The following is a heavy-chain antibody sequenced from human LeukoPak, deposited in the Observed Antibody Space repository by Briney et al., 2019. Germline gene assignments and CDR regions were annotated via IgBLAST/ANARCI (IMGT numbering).Heavy chain of an antibody. CDR3: ARDGGDRDY. V-gene: IGHV4-59*01. CDR2: IYYSGST. J-gene: IGHJ4*02. Sequence: PSETLSLTCTVSGVSISSYYWSWIRQPPGKGLEWIGYIYYSGSTNYNPSLKSRVTISVDTSKNQFSLKLSSVTAADTAVYYCARDGGDRDYWGQGTLVTVSS. CDR1: GVSISSYY.